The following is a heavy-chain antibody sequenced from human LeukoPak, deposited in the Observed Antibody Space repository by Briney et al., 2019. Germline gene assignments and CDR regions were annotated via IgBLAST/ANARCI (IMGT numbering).Heavy chain of an antibody. CDR3: ARAPNFGVVIGPDY. V-gene: IGHV1-18*01. Sequence: ASVKVSCKASGYTFTSYGIIWVRQAPGQGLEWMGWISAYNGNTNYAQKLQGRVTMTTDTSTSTAYMELRSLRSDDTAVYYCARAPNFGVVIGPDYWGQGTLVTVSS. CDR1: GYTFTSYG. D-gene: IGHD3-3*01. CDR2: ISAYNGNT. J-gene: IGHJ4*02.